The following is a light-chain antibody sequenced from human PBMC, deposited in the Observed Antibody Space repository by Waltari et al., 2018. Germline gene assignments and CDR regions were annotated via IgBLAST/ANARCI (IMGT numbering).Light chain of an antibody. CDR3: QQSKIWPA. V-gene: IGKV3-15*01. CDR2: GAS. Sequence: EIVMTQSPATLSVSPGERATLSCRASQGISSDLAWYQQKPGQAPRLLIFGASTRATGGPARFSGSGCGTEFTLTISSLQSEDFGVYYCQQSKIWPAFGQGTKVEIK. J-gene: IGKJ1*01. CDR1: QGISSD.